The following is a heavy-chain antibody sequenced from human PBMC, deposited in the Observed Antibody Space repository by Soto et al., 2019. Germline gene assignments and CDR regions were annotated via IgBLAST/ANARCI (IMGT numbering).Heavy chain of an antibody. CDR1: GFTFSGSA. CDR3: TRRREDTSGYYYFGMDV. V-gene: IGHV3-73*01. D-gene: IGHD3-22*01. Sequence: GGSLRLSCAASGFTFSGSAIHWVRQASGKGLEWVGRIRSKANTYATAYAASVQGRFTISRDDSENTAYLQMSSLKTEDTAVYYCTRRREDTSGYYYFGMDVWGQGTTVTVSS. J-gene: IGHJ6*02. CDR2: IRSKANTYAT.